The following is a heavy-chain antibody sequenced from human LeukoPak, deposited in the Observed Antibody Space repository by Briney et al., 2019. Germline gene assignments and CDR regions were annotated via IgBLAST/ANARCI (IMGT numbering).Heavy chain of an antibody. CDR2: IYYSGST. Sequence: SETLSLTCTVSGGSISSSSYYWGWIRQPPGKGLEWIGRIYYSGSTYYNPSLKSRVTISVDTSKNQFSLKLSSVTAADTAVYYCARAHILTGYRRGYYMDVWGKGTPVSVSS. V-gene: IGHV4-39*01. J-gene: IGHJ6*03. D-gene: IGHD3-9*01. CDR1: GGSISSSSYY. CDR3: ARAHILTGYRRGYYMDV.